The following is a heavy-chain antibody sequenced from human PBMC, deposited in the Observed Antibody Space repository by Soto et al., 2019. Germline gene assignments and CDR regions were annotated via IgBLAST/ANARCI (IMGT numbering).Heavy chain of an antibody. CDR3: AKDHLVYTRNYGLDV. CDR2: ISGSGGGT. Sequence: GGSLRLSCAASGFTFSSYPMRWVRQAPGKGLEWVSAISGSGGGTYYADSVKGRFTISRDNSKNTLYLQMNSLRAEDTAVYYCAKDHLVYTRNYGLDVWGQGSTVTVSS. J-gene: IGHJ6*02. V-gene: IGHV3-23*01. CDR1: GFTFSSYP. D-gene: IGHD2-21*01.